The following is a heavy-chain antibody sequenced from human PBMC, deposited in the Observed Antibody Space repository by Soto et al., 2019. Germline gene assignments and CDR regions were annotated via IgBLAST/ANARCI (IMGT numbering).Heavy chain of an antibody. V-gene: IGHV3-74*01. J-gene: IGHJ5*02. D-gene: IGHD5-12*01. Sequence: GGSLRLSCAASGFTFSTYWMHWVRQAPGKGLVWVSRINSAGTITSYADSVKGRFTVSRDNAKNTLYPQINSLTADDTAVYYCATVATTSYNWFDPWGQGTLVTVSS. CDR3: ATVATTSYNWFDP. CDR1: GFTFSTYW. CDR2: INSAGTIT.